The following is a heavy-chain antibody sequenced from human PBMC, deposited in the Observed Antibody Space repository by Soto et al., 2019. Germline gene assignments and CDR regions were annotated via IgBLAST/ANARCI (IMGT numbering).Heavy chain of an antibody. D-gene: IGHD6-6*01. Sequence: GGSLRLSCAASGFTFSSYDMHWVRQATGKGLEWVSAIGTAGDTYYPGSVKGRFTISRENAKNSLYLQMNSLRAGDTAVYYCARVLPIKYSSSSGGMDVWGQGPRSPSP. CDR1: GFTFSSYD. J-gene: IGHJ6*02. V-gene: IGHV3-13*01. CDR3: ARVLPIKYSSSSGGMDV. CDR2: IGTAGDT.